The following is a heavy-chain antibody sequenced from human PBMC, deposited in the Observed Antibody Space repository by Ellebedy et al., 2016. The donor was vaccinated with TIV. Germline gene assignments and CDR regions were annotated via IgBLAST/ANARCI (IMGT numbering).Heavy chain of an antibody. CDR3: ARGDGSGSSDY. D-gene: IGHD3-10*01. CDR2: IYHSGST. J-gene: IGHJ4*02. CDR1: GGSISSGGYS. Sequence: SETLSLTXAVSGGSISSGGYSWSWIRQPPGKGLEWIGYIYHSGSTYYNPSLKSRVTISVDRSKNQFSLKLSSVTAADTAVYYCARGDGSGSSDYWGQGTLVTVSS. V-gene: IGHV4-30-2*01.